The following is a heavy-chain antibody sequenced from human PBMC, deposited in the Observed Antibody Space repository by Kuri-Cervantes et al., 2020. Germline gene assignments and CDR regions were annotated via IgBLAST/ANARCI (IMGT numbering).Heavy chain of an antibody. CDR3: ATNYGGNTAYWYFDR. Sequence: SETLSLTCTVSGGSISSSSYYWGWIRQPPGKGLEWIGYIYYSGSTNYNPSLKSRVTISVDTSKNQFSLKLSSVTAADTAVYYCATNYGGNTAYWYFDRWGRGTLVTVSS. J-gene: IGHJ2*01. D-gene: IGHD4-23*01. CDR2: IYYSGST. V-gene: IGHV4-39*07. CDR1: GGSISSSSYY.